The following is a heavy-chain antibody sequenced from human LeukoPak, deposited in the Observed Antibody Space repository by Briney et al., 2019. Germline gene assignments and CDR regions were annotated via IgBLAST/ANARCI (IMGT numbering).Heavy chain of an antibody. Sequence: ASVKVSCKASGYTFTSYAMNWVRQAPGRGLEWMGWINTNTGNPTYAQGFTGRFVFSLDTSVSTAYLQISSLKAEDTAVYYCARDGYSGSYFSYYYYGMDVWGQGTTVTVSS. V-gene: IGHV7-4-1*02. J-gene: IGHJ6*02. CDR1: GYTFTSYA. CDR3: ARDGYSGSYFSYYYYGMDV. D-gene: IGHD1-26*01. CDR2: INTNTGNP.